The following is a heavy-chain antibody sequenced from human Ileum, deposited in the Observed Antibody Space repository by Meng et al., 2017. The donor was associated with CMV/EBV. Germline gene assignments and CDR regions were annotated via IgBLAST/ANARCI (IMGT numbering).Heavy chain of an antibody. Sequence: QVQLQESGPGLVKPSQTLSLTCTVSGASITNDDYYWSWIRQPPGKGLEWIGYIYYNGITYYNPSLKSRIAILVDTSKSQFSLIVSSVTAADTAVYYCAKYSGSSRWFDPWGQGTLVTVSS. CDR3: AKYSGSSRWFDP. D-gene: IGHD5-12*01. V-gene: IGHV4-30-4*01. J-gene: IGHJ5*02. CDR2: IYYNGIT. CDR1: GASITNDDYY.